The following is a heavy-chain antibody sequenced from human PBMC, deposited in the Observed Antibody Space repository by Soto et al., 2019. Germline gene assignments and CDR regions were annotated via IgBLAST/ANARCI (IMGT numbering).Heavy chain of an antibody. J-gene: IGHJ4*02. CDR2: IIPFFGTA. D-gene: IGHD4-17*01. CDR1: GGTFSTFG. Sequence: GASVKVSCKAYGGTFSTFGISWVRQAPGQGLEWMGGIIPFFGTARYSQKFEDRITITADESTNTVYMDLRSLTSEDTAIYYCAKSAPMDAGDKHYYDFWGQGALVTVSS. CDR3: AKSAPMDAGDKHYYDF. V-gene: IGHV1-69*13.